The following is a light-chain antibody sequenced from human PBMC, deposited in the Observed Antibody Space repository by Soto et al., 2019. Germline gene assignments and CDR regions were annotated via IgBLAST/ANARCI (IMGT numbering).Light chain of an antibody. CDR1: QTVSSSY. J-gene: IGKJ2*01. CDR2: GAS. Sequence: EIVLTQSPGTLSLSPGKRATLSCRASQTVSSSYSAWYQQKPGQAPRLLIYGASTRATGIPGRFSGSASGTDFTLTISRLEPEDFAVYYCQQYGPSPMYTFGQGTNLEIK. CDR3: QQYGPSPMYT. V-gene: IGKV3-20*01.